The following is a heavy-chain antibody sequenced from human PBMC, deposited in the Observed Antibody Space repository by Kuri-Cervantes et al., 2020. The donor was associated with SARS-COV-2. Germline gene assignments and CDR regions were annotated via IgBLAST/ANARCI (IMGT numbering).Heavy chain of an antibody. CDR2: IYYSGST. CDR1: GGSISSSSYY. J-gene: IGHJ4*02. Sequence: SETLSLICTVSGGSISSSSYYWGWIRQPPGKGLEWIGSIYYSGSTYYNPSLKSRVTISVDTSKNQFSLKLSSVTAADTAVYYCARQGTIVVVPAALKTYFDYWGQGTLVTVSS. D-gene: IGHD2-2*01. CDR3: ARQGTIVVVPAALKTYFDY. V-gene: IGHV4-39*01.